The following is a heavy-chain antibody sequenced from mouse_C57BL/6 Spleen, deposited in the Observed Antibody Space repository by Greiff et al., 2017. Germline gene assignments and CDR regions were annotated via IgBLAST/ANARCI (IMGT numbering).Heavy chain of an antibody. CDR2: IDPSDSYT. CDR3: ARRVANWDGNFDY. Sequence: VQLQQPGAELVMPGASVKLSCKASGYTFTSYWMHWVKQRPGQGLEWIGEIDPSDSYTNYNQKFKGKSTLTVDKSSSTAYMQLSSLTSEDSAVYYGARRVANWDGNFDYWGQGTTLTVSS. J-gene: IGHJ2*01. V-gene: IGHV1-69*01. D-gene: IGHD4-1*01. CDR1: GYTFTSYW.